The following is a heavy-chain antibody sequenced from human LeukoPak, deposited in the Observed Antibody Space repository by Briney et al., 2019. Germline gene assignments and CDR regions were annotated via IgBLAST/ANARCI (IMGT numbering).Heavy chain of an antibody. Sequence: SETLSLTCTVSGGSISSYYWSWIRQPPGKGLEWIGCIYYSGSTNYNPSLKSRVTISVDTSKNQFSLKLSSVTAADTAVYYCARGAPYYDFWSGYYTEKEAYYFDYWGQGTLVTVSS. J-gene: IGHJ4*02. CDR2: IYYSGST. CDR3: ARGAPYYDFWSGYYTEKEAYYFDY. CDR1: GGSISSYY. V-gene: IGHV4-59*01. D-gene: IGHD3-3*01.